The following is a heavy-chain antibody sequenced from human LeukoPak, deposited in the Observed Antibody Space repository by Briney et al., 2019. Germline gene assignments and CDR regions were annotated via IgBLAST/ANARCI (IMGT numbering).Heavy chain of an antibody. D-gene: IGHD4-17*01. CDR1: GFTFSSYA. Sequence: GGSLRLSCAASGFTFSSYAMSWVRQAAGKGLEWVSGISGSGGSTYYADSVKGRFTISRDNSKNSLFLQMNSLRVEDTAVYYCAKYYGDYYYYYYTDVWGKGTTVTVSS. CDR2: ISGSGGST. J-gene: IGHJ6*03. CDR3: AKYYGDYYYYYYTDV. V-gene: IGHV3-23*01.